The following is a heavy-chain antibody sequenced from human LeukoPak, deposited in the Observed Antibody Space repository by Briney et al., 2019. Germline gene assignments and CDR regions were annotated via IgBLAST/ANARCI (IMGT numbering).Heavy chain of an antibody. CDR1: GFTFSSYE. CDR3: AREAGRAAPTPYYYGMDV. D-gene: IGHD1-26*01. CDR2: ISSSGSTI. Sequence: PGGSLRLSCAASGFTFSSYETNWVRQAPGKGLEWVSYISSSGSTIYYADSVKGRFTISRDNAKNSLYLQMNSLRAEDTAVYYCAREAGRAAPTPYYYGMDVWGQGTTVTVSS. V-gene: IGHV3-48*03. J-gene: IGHJ6*02.